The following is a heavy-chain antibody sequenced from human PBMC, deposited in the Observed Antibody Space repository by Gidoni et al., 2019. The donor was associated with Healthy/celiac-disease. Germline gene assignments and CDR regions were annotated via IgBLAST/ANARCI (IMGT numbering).Heavy chain of an antibody. D-gene: IGHD1-26*01. CDR3: ARVSSEWELLRRGYFDY. CDR1: GFTFSSYS. J-gene: IGHJ4*02. Sequence: EVQLVESGGGLVKPGGSLRLSCAASGFTFSSYSMNWVRQAPGKGLEWVSSISSSSSYIYYADSVKGRFTISRDNAKNSLYLQMNSLRAEDTAVYYCARVSSEWELLRRGYFDYWGQGTLVTVSS. CDR2: ISSSSSYI. V-gene: IGHV3-21*01.